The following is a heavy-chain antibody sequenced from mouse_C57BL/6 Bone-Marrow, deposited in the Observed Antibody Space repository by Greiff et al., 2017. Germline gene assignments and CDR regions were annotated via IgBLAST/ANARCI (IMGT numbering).Heavy chain of an antibody. J-gene: IGHJ4*01. CDR2: INPNNGGT. V-gene: IGHV1-22*01. Sequence: EVQLQQSGPELVKPGASVKMSCKASGYTFTDYNMHWVKQSHGKRLEWIGYINPNNGGTSYNKKFKGKDTLTVNKSSSTAYMELRSLTSVESAVNYCSRSYYDLYYAMDDWGKGTSVTVSS. CDR3: SRSYYDLYYAMDD. D-gene: IGHD2-4*01. CDR1: GYTFTDYN.